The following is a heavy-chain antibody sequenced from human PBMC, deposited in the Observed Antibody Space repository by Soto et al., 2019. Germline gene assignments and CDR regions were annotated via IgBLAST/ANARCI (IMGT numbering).Heavy chain of an antibody. D-gene: IGHD2-8*01. V-gene: IGHV1-2*04. J-gene: IGHJ6*02. Sequence: ASVKVSCKASGYSFTDYHIHWVRQAPGQGLEWLGRINPKSGGTSTAQKFQGWVTMTTDTSISTASMELTRLTSDDTAIYYCARGDSTDCSNGVCSFYYNHDMDVWGQGTTVTVSS. CDR1: GYSFTDYH. CDR2: INPKSGGT. CDR3: ARGDSTDCSNGVCSFYYNHDMDV.